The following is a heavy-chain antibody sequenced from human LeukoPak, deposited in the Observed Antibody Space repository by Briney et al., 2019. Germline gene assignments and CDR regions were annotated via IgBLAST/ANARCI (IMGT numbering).Heavy chain of an antibody. CDR3: TKDHRSCVGTSCLVHQD. CDR2: ITSGGGYT. J-gene: IGHJ4*02. CDR1: GFTFSTYA. V-gene: IGHV3-23*01. Sequence: PGGSLRLSCAASGFTFSTYAMSWVRQAPGKWLEWVSTITSGGGYTYYADSVKGRFTISRDNSKSTLHLQLISLRAEETAVYYSTKDHRSCVGTSCLVHQDWGQGALVTVSS. D-gene: IGHD2-2*01.